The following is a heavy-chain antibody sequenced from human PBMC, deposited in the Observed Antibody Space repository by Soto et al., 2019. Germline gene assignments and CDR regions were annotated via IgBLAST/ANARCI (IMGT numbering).Heavy chain of an antibody. Sequence: GASVKVSCKASGYTFTSSGISWVRQAPGQGPEWMGWMNAKSGDTYFPQRFQGKFNMTWDTSLSTAYMEVGSLTSEDTAIYYCARGNPFNYAGFDVWGQGTTVTVSS. CDR1: GYTFTSSG. D-gene: IGHD3-16*01. V-gene: IGHV1-8*02. CDR3: ARGNPFNYAGFDV. J-gene: IGHJ6*02. CDR2: MNAKSGDT.